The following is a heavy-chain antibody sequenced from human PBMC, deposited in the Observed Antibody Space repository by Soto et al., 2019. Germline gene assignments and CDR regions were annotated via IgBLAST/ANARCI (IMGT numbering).Heavy chain of an antibody. J-gene: IGHJ4*02. V-gene: IGHV3-23*04. Sequence: EVQLVESGGGLVQPGGSQRLSCAASGFTFSNYALSWVRQAPGKGLEWVSTISGSGGSTYYADSVKGRFTISRDTSKNTLYLQMNSLRAADTAVYYCAKEGNSGLYYFDYWGLGTLVTVSS. D-gene: IGHD5-12*01. CDR2: ISGSGGST. CDR1: GFTFSNYA. CDR3: AKEGNSGLYYFDY.